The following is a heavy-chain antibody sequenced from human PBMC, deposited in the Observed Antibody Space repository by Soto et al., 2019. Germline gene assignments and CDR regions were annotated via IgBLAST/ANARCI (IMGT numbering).Heavy chain of an antibody. CDR1: GGSIGTRNYY. CDR2: LYCSGST. Sequence: QLQLQESGPGLVKPSETLSLTCNVSGGSIGTRNYYWAWIRQPPGKGLEWIGSLYCSGSTYYHPSLKSRVTISVDTSKNQFSLKVDSVTAADTAVYYCSRHYSSRWDYFDYWGQGSLVTVSS. D-gene: IGHD6-19*01. CDR3: SRHYSSRWDYFDY. V-gene: IGHV4-39*01. J-gene: IGHJ4*02.